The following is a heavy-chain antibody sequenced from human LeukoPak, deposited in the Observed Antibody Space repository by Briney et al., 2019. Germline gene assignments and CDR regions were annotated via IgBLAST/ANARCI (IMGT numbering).Heavy chain of an antibody. J-gene: IGHJ5*02. Sequence: GRSLRLYCAASGFTFSSYGMHWVRQAPGKGLEWVAVIWYDGSNKYYADSVKGRFTISRDNSKNTLYLQMNSLRAEDTAVYYCARGGNYYGSSGWFDPWGQGTLVTVSS. D-gene: IGHD3-10*01. CDR3: ARGGNYYGSSGWFDP. CDR2: IWYDGSNK. V-gene: IGHV3-33*01. CDR1: GFTFSSYG.